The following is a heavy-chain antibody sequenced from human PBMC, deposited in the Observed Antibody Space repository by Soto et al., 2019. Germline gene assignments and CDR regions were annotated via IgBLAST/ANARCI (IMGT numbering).Heavy chain of an antibody. CDR3: AKDRPGGGYGDYLLDAFDI. CDR1: GFTFSSYG. Sequence: QVQLVESGGGVVQPGRSLRLSCAASGFTFSSYGMHWVRQAPGKGLEWVAVISYDGSNKYYADSVKGRFTISRDNSKNTLYLQMNSLRAEDTAVYYCAKDRPGGGYGDYLLDAFDIWGQGTMVTVSS. CDR2: ISYDGSNK. V-gene: IGHV3-30*18. D-gene: IGHD4-17*01. J-gene: IGHJ3*02.